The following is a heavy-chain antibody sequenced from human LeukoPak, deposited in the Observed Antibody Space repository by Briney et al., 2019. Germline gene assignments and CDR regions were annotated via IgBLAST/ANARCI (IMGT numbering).Heavy chain of an antibody. Sequence: ASVKVSCKASGYTFTSYAMNWVRQAPGQGLEWMGWINTNTGNPTYAQGFTGRFVFSLDTSVSTAYLQISSLKAEDTAVYYCAREGAAYYYGSGSYYNDFGVDYWGQGTLVTVSS. J-gene: IGHJ4*02. D-gene: IGHD3-10*01. V-gene: IGHV7-4-1*02. CDR3: AREGAAYYYGSGSYYNDFGVDY. CDR2: INTNTGNP. CDR1: GYTFTSYA.